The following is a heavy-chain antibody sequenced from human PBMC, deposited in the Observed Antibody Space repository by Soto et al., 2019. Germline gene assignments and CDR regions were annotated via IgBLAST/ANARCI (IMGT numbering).Heavy chain of an antibody. J-gene: IGHJ4*02. Sequence: SETLSLTCTVSGGSISSYYWSFIRQPPLKGLEWIGYIYYSGSTNYNPSLKSRVTISVDTSKNQFSLKLSSVTAADTAVYYCARERGNILTGYYYFDYWGQGTLVTVSS. V-gene: IGHV4-59*01. CDR2: IYYSGST. CDR1: GGSISSYY. CDR3: ARERGNILTGYYYFDY. D-gene: IGHD3-9*01.